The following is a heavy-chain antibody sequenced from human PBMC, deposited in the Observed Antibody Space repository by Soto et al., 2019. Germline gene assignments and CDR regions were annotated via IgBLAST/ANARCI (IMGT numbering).Heavy chain of an antibody. V-gene: IGHV1-69*01. CDR3: ARDGGSGVASDY. CDR2: IIPIFGTA. J-gene: IGHJ4*02. D-gene: IGHD2-15*01. CDR1: GGTFSSYA. Sequence: QVQLVQSGAEVKKPGSAVKVSCKASGGTFSSYAISWVRQAPGQGLEWMGGIIPIFGTANYAQKLQGRVTITADESTSTAYVELSSLRSGDTAVYYCARDGGSGVASDYWGQGTLVTVSS.